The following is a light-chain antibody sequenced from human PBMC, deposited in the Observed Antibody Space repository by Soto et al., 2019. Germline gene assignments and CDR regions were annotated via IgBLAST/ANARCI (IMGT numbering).Light chain of an antibody. Sequence: EIVMTQSPATLSVSPGGRATLSCRASQNVNSNLAWYQRKPGQAPRLLIYGASTRAAGIPDRFSGSGSGTDFTLTITRLEPEDSAVYFCQQYTGPPTTFGQGTRLEIK. V-gene: IGKV3D-15*01. CDR1: QNVNSN. CDR2: GAS. J-gene: IGKJ5*01. CDR3: QQYTGPPTT.